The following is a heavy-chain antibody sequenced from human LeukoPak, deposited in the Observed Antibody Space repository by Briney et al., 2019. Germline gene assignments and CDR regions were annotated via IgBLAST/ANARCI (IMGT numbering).Heavy chain of an antibody. D-gene: IGHD6-13*01. J-gene: IGHJ4*02. CDR3: ARDGGLHSSWTDY. V-gene: IGHV1-2*06. Sequence: GASVKVSCKASVGTFSSYAISWVRQAPGQGLEWMGRINPNSGGTNYAQKFQGRVTMTRDTSISTAYMELSRLRSDDTAVYYCARDGGLHSSWTDYWGQGTLVTVSS. CDR2: INPNSGGT. CDR1: VGTFSSYA.